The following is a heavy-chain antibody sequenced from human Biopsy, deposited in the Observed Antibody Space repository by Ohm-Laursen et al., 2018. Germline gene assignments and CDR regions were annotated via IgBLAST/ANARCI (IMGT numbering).Heavy chain of an antibody. V-gene: IGHV4-34*01. CDR2: INHSGST. D-gene: IGHD3-16*01. CDR1: GESFNGYY. J-gene: IGHJ6*02. CDR3: ARAVDYYDPYYYYGLDV. Sequence: GTLSLTCAVYGESFNGYYWSWIRQAPGKGLEWIGEINHSGSTTYNPSLKSRVTISVDPSKNQFSLKLRSVTAADTAVYYCARAVDYYDPYYYYGLDVWGQGTTVTVSS.